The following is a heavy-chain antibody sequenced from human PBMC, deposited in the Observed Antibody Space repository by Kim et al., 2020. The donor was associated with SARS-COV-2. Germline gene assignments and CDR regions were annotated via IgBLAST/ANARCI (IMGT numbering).Heavy chain of an antibody. CDR2: ISAYSGNT. Sequence: ASVKVSCKASGYIFNTYGISWVRQAPGQGLEWMGWISAYSGNTNYAQKVQGRVNMTIDTTTTTAYMELRSLRSDDTAVYYCARAGITGGDFDYWGQGTPVTVSS. CDR3: ARAGITGGDFDY. V-gene: IGHV1-18*01. D-gene: IGHD1-20*01. J-gene: IGHJ4*02. CDR1: GYIFNTYG.